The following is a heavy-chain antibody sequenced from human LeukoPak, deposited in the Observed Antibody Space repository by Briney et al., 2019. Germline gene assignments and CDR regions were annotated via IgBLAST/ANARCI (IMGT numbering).Heavy chain of an antibody. CDR1: AYTFTSYG. J-gene: IGHJ4*02. D-gene: IGHD3-10*01. CDR2: ISAYNGNT. V-gene: IGHV1-18*01. Sequence: SVQGFCKASAYTFTSYGISWVRQAPGQGLEWMGWISAYNGNTNYAQKLQGRVTMTTDTSTSTAYMELRSLRSDDTAVYYCARDELWFGDLDYWGQGTLVTVSS. CDR3: ARDELWFGDLDY.